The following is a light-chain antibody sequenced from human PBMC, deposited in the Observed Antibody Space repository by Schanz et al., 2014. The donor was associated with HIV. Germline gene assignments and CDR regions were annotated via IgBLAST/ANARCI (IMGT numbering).Light chain of an antibody. CDR3: QSYDNRLSVVV. V-gene: IGLV1-47*02. CDR1: NSNIGSNY. J-gene: IGLJ2*01. CDR2: HSV. Sequence: QSVLTQPPSASGTPGQRVTISCSGSNSNIGSNYVYWYQQLPGTAPKLLIYHSVTRPSGVPDRFSGSKSGTSASLAITGLQAEDEADYYCQSYDNRLSVVVFGGGTKLTVL.